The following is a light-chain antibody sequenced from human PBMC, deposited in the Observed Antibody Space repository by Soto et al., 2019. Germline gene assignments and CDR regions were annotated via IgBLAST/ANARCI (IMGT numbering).Light chain of an antibody. CDR2: DSS. J-gene: IGKJ4*01. CDR3: QQYGSSPIT. V-gene: IGKV3-20*01. Sequence: EIVLTQSPGTLSLSPGERATLSCRASQSVTNNYLAWYQQKFGQAPRLLIYDSSSRATGIPDRFSGSGSGTDFTLTISRLEPEDFAVYYCQQYGSSPITFGGGTKVEIK. CDR1: QSVTNNY.